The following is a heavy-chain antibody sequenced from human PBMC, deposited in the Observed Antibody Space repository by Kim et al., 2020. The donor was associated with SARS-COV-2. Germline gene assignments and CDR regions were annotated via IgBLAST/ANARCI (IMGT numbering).Heavy chain of an antibody. CDR2: INHSGST. V-gene: IGHV4-34*01. CDR3: AREGQYSSSWYGAFDP. D-gene: IGHD6-13*01. J-gene: IGHJ5*02. CDR1: GGSFSGYY. Sequence: SETLSLTCAVYGGSFSGYYWSWIRQPPGKGLEWIGEINHSGSTNYNPSLKSRVTISVDTSKNQFSLKLSSVTAADTAVYYCAREGQYSSSWYGAFDPWGQGTLVTVSS.